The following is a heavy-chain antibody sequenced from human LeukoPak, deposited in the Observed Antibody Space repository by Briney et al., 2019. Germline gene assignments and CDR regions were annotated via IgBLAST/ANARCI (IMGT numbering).Heavy chain of an antibody. J-gene: IGHJ6*04. Sequence: GGPLRLSCAASGFTFSNEMNWVRQAPGKGLEWVSYISSSGSTIYYADSVKGRFTISRDNAKNSLYLQMSSLRAEDTAVYYCAELGITMIGGVWGKGTTVTISS. D-gene: IGHD3-10*02. CDR2: ISSSGSTI. V-gene: IGHV3-48*03. CDR1: GFTFSNE. CDR3: AELGITMIGGV.